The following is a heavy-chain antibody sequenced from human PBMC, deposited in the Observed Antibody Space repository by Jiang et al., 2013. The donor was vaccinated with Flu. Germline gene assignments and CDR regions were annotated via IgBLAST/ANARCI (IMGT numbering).Heavy chain of an antibody. Sequence: KPTQTLTLTCNFSGFSLSTSGMCVSWIRQPPGKALEWLALIDWDDHKYYSTSLRTRLTISKDTSKNQVVLTMTNMNPVDTATYYCARITRRDGYNWDGFDIWGQGTMVTVSS. J-gene: IGHJ3*02. CDR3: ARITRRDGYNWDGFDI. CDR1: GFSLSTSGMC. D-gene: IGHD5-24*01. CDR2: IDWDDHK. V-gene: IGHV2-70*13.